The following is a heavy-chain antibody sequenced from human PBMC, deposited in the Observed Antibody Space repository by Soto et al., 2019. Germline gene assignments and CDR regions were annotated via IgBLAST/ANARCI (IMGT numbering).Heavy chain of an antibody. CDR1: GYMFTKSA. V-gene: IGHV1-3*01. Sequence: ASVKVSCKASGYMFTKSAMHWVLQAPGRRLEWMGWISGDSGNTKYSPKLQDRVTITRDTSASTAYMELSSLRSEDTALYYCARDGVAAGNINFDYWGQGTLVTVSS. CDR3: ARDGVAAGNINFDY. J-gene: IGHJ4*01. CDR2: ISGDSGNT. D-gene: IGHD6-19*01.